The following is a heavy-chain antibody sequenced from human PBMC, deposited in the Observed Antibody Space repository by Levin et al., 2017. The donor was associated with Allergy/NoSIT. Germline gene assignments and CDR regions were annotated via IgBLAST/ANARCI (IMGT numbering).Heavy chain of an antibody. Sequence: ASVKVSCAASGFTLSDFVMSWVRQAPGKGLYWVSSVSGSGYTTYYADSVKGRFTISRDNSRNTVHLQLNSLTAEDTALYFCAKHGGSRYCSGGACYRAPVDYWGQGALVTVSS. J-gene: IGHJ4*02. V-gene: IGHV3-23*01. CDR2: VSGSGYTT. D-gene: IGHD2-15*01. CDR1: GFTLSDFV. CDR3: AKHGGSRYCSGGACYRAPVDY.